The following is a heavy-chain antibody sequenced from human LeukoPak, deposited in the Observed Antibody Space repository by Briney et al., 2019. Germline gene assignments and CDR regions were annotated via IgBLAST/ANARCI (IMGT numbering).Heavy chain of an antibody. J-gene: IGHJ5*02. CDR1: GYTFTSYG. D-gene: IGHD1-1*01. CDR3: ARDPRGGTFWFDP. CDR2: ISAYNGNT. Sequence: ASVKVSCKASGYTFTSYGISWVRQAPGQGLEWMGWISAYNGNTNYAQKLQGRVTMTTDTSTSTAYMELRSLRSDDTAVYYCARDPRGGTFWFDPWAREPWSPSPQ. V-gene: IGHV1-18*01.